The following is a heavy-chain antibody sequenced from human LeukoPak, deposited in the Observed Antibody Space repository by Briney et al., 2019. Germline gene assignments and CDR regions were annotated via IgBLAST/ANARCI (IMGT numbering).Heavy chain of an antibody. CDR1: GGSISSYY. V-gene: IGHV4-4*07. Sequence: SETLSLTCTVSGGSISSYYWSWIRQPAGRGLEWIGRIYTSGSTNYNPSLKSRVTMSVDTSKNQFSLKLSSVTAADTAVYYCARGLGAIAVAGWSYYFDYWGQGTLVTVSS. CDR2: IYTSGST. J-gene: IGHJ4*02. CDR3: ARGLGAIAVAGWSYYFDY. D-gene: IGHD6-19*01.